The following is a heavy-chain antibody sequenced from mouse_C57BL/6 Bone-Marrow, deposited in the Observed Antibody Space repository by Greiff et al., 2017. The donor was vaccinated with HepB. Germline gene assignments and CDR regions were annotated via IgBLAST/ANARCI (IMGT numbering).Heavy chain of an antibody. CDR1: GYTFTSYG. CDR3: ARWGGNYGYYAMDY. V-gene: IGHV1-81*01. J-gene: IGHJ4*01. Sequence: VQLQQSGAELARPGASVKLSCKASGYTFTSYGISWVKQRTGQGLEWIGEIYPRSGNTYYNEKFKGKATLTADKSSSTAYMELRSLTSEGSAVYFCARWGGNYGYYAMDYWGQGTSVTVSS. D-gene: IGHD2-1*01. CDR2: IYPRSGNT.